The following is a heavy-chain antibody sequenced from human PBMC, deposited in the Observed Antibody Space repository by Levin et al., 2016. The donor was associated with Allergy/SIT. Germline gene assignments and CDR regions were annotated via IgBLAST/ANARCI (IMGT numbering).Heavy chain of an antibody. CDR2: ISYDGSNK. CDR3: AKDTIETNYYDSSGYYHYYYYGMDV. V-gene: IGHV3-30*18. D-gene: IGHD3-22*01. J-gene: IGHJ6*02. Sequence: WIRQPPGKGLEWVAVISYDGSNKYYADSVKGRFTISRDNSKNTLYLQMNSLRAEDTAVYYCAKDTIETNYYDSSGYYHYYYYGMDVWGQGNPGHRLL.